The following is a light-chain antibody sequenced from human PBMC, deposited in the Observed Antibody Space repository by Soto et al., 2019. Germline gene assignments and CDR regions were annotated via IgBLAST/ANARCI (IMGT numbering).Light chain of an antibody. J-gene: IGKJ5*01. Sequence: EVVLPQSPATLSLSPGERATLSCRASESVFGYLAWYQHKPCKAPRLRIYDASNMSTGVPARFRGSGSGTDFTLTISSLEPEDFAVYYCQHRYRWTSISFGQGTRLDNK. CDR3: QHRYRWTSIS. CDR2: DAS. CDR1: ESVFGY. V-gene: IGKV3-11*01.